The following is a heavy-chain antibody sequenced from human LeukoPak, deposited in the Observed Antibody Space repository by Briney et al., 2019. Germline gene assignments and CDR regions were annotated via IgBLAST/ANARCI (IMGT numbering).Heavy chain of an antibody. D-gene: IGHD1-26*01. J-gene: IGHJ4*02. CDR1: RFTFSSYY. CDR3: ARVWEVQYYFDH. CDR2: ISDDGVKK. Sequence: GGSLRLSCAASRFTFSSYYMYWVRQAPGKGLKWVAFISDDGVKKYYADSVKGRFSISRDNYKKTLYLQMDSLRAEDTAVYYCARVWEVQYYFDHWGQGTLVTVSS. V-gene: IGHV3-30-3*01.